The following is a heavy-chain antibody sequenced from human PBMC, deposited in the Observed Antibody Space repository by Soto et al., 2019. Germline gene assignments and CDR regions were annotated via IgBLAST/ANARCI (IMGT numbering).Heavy chain of an antibody. J-gene: IGHJ4*02. CDR3: GQEDGAARKTFAS. D-gene: IGHD6-6*01. CDR2: TSYRSKWYN. CDR1: GDTASSNIAS. V-gene: IGHV6-1*01. Sequence: PQTLSLTSAISGDTASSNIASSNSIRHSPSRGLEWRVRTSYRSKWYNAYAVSVKRRITINPHTSNNQFSLQLNSAPPAPTAVYYCGQEDGAARKTFASWGQGPLVTVSS.